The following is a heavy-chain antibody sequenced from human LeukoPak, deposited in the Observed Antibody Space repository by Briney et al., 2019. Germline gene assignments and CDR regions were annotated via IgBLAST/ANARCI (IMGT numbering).Heavy chain of an antibody. CDR3: ARDCGGDCRTDYYYYYMDV. CDR1: GFTFDDYG. V-gene: IGHV3-20*04. CDR2: INWNGGST. J-gene: IGHJ6*03. Sequence: GGSLRLSCAASGFTFDDYGMSWVRQAPGKGLEWVSGINWNGGSTGYADSVKGRFTISRDNAKNSLYLQMNSLRAEDTALYYCARDCGGDCRTDYYYYYMDVWGKGTTVTVSS. D-gene: IGHD2-21*02.